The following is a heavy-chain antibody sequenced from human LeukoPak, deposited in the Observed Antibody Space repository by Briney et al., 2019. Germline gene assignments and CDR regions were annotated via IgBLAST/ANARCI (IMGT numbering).Heavy chain of an antibody. J-gene: IGHJ4*02. V-gene: IGHV1-69*13. CDR1: GGTFSSYA. CDR2: IIPIFGTA. D-gene: IGHD2-2*01. Sequence: SVKVPCKASGGTFSSYAISWVRQAPGQGLEWMGGIIPIFGTANYAQKFQGRVTITADESTSTAYMELSSLRSEDTAVYYCASFMTPNRQLLHDYWGQGTLVTVSS. CDR3: ASFMTPNRQLLHDY.